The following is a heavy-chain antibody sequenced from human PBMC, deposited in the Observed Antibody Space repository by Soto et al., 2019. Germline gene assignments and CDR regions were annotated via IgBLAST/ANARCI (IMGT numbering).Heavy chain of an antibody. CDR1: GGAISSGGYY. D-gene: IGHD4-17*01. Sequence: QVQLQESGPGLVKPSQTLSLTCTVSGGAISSGGYYWSWIRQHPGKGLEWIGYIYYSGSTYYNPSRHSRVTIAVDTSKNQFSLKLSSVTAADTAVYSCASVRTTVTHLDYWGQGTLVTVSS. V-gene: IGHV4-31*03. CDR2: IYYSGST. CDR3: ASVRTTVTHLDY. J-gene: IGHJ4*02.